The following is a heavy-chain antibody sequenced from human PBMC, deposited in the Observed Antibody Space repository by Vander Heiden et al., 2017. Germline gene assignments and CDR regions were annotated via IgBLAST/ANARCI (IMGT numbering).Heavy chain of an antibody. V-gene: IGHV1-69-2*01. CDR2: VDPEDGET. J-gene: IGHJ4*02. CDR3: ATTYSGSYSPFDY. CDR1: AYIFTDYY. Sequence: EVPLVSRGPELNKPGATGTKASTASAYIFTDYYMHWVQQAPGKGLEWMGLVDPEDGETIYAEKFQGRVTITADTSTDTAYMELSSLRSEDTAVYYCATTYSGSYSPFDYWGQGTLVTVSS. D-gene: IGHD1-26*01.